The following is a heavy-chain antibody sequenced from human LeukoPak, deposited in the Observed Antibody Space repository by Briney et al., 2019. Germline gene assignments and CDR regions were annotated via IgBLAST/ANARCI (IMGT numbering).Heavy chain of an antibody. D-gene: IGHD3-22*01. CDR2: MNANSGNT. CDR3: ARDRWDDSSGYYPDTFDI. CDR1: GYTFTSND. Sequence: GASVKVSCKASGYTFTSNDINWVRQATGQGLEWMGWMNANSGNTGYAQKFQGRVTMTRDTSISTAYMELSSLRSEDTAVYYCARDRWDDSSGYYPDTFDIWGQGTMVTVSS. J-gene: IGHJ3*02. V-gene: IGHV1-8*01.